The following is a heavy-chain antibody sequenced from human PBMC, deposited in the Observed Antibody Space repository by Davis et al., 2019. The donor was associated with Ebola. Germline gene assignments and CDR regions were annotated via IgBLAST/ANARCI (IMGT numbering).Heavy chain of an antibody. J-gene: IGHJ1*01. Sequence: GESLKISCKGSGYSFANHWIGWVRQMPGKGLEWMGIIYPGDSDTIYSPSFQGQVTISADKSISTAYLQWSSLKASDTAMYYCARIPAASRGYRAEHFQHWGQGTLVTVSS. CDR2: IYPGDSDT. CDR3: ARIPAASRGYRAEHFQH. D-gene: IGHD2-2*01. CDR1: GYSFANHW. V-gene: IGHV5-51*01.